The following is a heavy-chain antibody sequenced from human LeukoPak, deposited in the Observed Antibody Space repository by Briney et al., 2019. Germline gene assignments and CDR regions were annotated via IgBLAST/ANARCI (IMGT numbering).Heavy chain of an antibody. CDR2: IRHDGSNE. J-gene: IGHJ4*02. Sequence: GGSLRLSCVGSGFTFSSYGMHWVRQAAGKGLEWVAFIRHDGSNEYYADSVKGRFTVSRENSKNTLFLQMNSLRVEEMAVYYCAKEVHPYDSGTYYFDYWGRGTLVTVSS. CDR3: AKEVHPYDSGTYYFDY. D-gene: IGHD3-10*01. V-gene: IGHV3-30*02. CDR1: GFTFSSYG.